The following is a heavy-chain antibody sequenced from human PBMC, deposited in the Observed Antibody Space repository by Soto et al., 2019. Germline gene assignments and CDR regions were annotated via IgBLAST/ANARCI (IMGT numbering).Heavy chain of an antibody. CDR1: GFTFSSST. D-gene: IGHD3-10*01. Sequence: GSLRLSFTGSGFTFSSSTMTWVRQGPGKGLEWVSSISSSSSYIYFADSLKGRFTISRDNAKNSLYLQMNSLRAEDTAVYYCARDIGEMSAVWGQGTQVTVS. J-gene: IGHJ4*02. CDR3: ARDIGEMSAV. CDR2: ISSSSSYI. V-gene: IGHV3-21*06.